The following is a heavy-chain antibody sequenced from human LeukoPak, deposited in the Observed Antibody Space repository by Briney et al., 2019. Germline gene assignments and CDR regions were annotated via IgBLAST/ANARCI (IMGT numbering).Heavy chain of an antibody. J-gene: IGHJ4*02. V-gene: IGHV4-39*07. Sequence: PSETLSLTCTVSGGSINSSSNYWGWIRQPPGKGLEWIGSIYYSGSTYYNPSLKSRVTISVDTSKNQFSLKLSSVTAADTAVYYCARVSSRDGSAGVDYWGQGTLVTVSS. CDR2: IYYSGST. CDR3: ARVSSRDGSAGVDY. CDR1: GGSINSSSNY. D-gene: IGHD5-24*01.